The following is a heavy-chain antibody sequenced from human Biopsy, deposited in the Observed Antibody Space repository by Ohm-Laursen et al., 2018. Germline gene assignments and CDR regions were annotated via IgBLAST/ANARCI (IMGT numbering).Heavy chain of an antibody. CDR2: INPNSGVT. CDR3: ARDPRYGYGSYFDY. V-gene: IGHV1-2*02. Sequence: SSVKVSCNASGYTFTGYYMHWVRQAPGQGLEWMGWINPNSGVTNYAQRFQGRVTMTRDTSISTAYMELSRLRSDDTAVYYCARDPRYGYGSYFDYWGQGTLVAVSP. J-gene: IGHJ4*02. CDR1: GYTFTGYY. D-gene: IGHD3-10*01.